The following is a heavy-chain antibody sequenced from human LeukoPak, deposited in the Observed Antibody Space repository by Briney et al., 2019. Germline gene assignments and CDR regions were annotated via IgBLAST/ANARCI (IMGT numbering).Heavy chain of an antibody. CDR1: GGSTSSYY. CDR2: IYYSGST. CDR3: ARGGSVGANLGYYYGMDV. J-gene: IGHJ6*02. Sequence: KPSETLSLTCTVSGGSTSSYYWSWIRQPAGKGLEWIGYIYYSGSTYYNPSLKSRVTISVDTSKNQFSLNLSSVTAADTAVYYCARGGSVGANLGYYYGMDVWGQGTTVTVSS. D-gene: IGHD1-26*01. V-gene: IGHV4-59*06.